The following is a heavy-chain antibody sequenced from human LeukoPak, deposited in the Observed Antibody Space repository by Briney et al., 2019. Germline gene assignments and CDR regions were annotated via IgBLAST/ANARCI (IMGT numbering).Heavy chain of an antibody. J-gene: IGHJ4*02. CDR2: INSVGSST. V-gene: IGHV3-74*01. CDR1: GFTFSSFW. Sequence: GGSLRLSCAASGFTFSSFWMHWVRRAPGKGLVWVSRINSVGSSTSYADSVKGRFTISRDNAKNTLYLQMNSLRAEDTAVYYCAKDPMVRGLTYDHWGQGTLVIVSS. D-gene: IGHD3-10*01. CDR3: AKDPMVRGLTYDH.